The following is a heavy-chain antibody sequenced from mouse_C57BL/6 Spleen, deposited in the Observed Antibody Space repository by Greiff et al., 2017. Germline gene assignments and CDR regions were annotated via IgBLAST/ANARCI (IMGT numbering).Heavy chain of an antibody. CDR1: GYTFTSYW. Sequence: QVQLKQPGAELVKPGASVKLSCKASGYTFTSYWMHWVKQRPGRGLEWIGRIDPNSGGTKYNEKFKSKATLTVDKPSSTAYMQLSSLTSEDSAVYYCAYYGSSYGYFDVWGTGTTVTVSS. D-gene: IGHD1-1*01. CDR2: IDPNSGGT. J-gene: IGHJ1*03. V-gene: IGHV1-72*01. CDR3: AYYGSSYGYFDV.